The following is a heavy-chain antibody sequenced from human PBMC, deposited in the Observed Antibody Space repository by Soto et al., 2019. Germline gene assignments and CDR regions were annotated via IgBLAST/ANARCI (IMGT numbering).Heavy chain of an antibody. CDR1: GFTFSSYS. CDR3: ARAYCSGGSCKYYYYGMDV. J-gene: IGHJ6*02. Sequence: EVQLVESGGGLVQPGGSLRLSCAASGFTFSSYSMKWVRQAPGKGLEWVSYISSSSTNIYYADSVKGRFTISRDNAKKSLYLQMNSLRAEDTAVYYCARAYCSGGSCKYYYYGMDVWGQGTTVTVSS. CDR2: ISSSSTNI. V-gene: IGHV3-48*01. D-gene: IGHD2-15*01.